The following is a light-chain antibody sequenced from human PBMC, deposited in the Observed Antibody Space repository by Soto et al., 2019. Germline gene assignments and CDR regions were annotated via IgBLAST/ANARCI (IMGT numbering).Light chain of an antibody. CDR1: SSDVDTYIY. J-gene: IGLJ1*01. CDR3: SSYTFSTLV. V-gene: IGLV2-14*03. CDR2: DVT. Sequence: QSVLTQPASVSGSPGQSITISCTGTSSDVDTYIYISWYQQHPGKAPKLIIYDVTNRPPGVSNRFSGSKSGNTASLTISGLQTEDEADYYCSSYTFSTLVFATGTQLTVL.